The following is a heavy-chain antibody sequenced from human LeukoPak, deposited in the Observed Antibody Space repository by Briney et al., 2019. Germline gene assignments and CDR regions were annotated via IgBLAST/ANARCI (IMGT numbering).Heavy chain of an antibody. CDR3: ARHGKSVWFRSGSYYFDY. CDR1: GGSISSSSYY. D-gene: IGHD3-10*01. V-gene: IGHV4-39*01. Sequence: SETLSLTCTVSGGSISSSSYYWGWIRQPPGKGLEWIGSIYYTGSTYYNPPLKSPVTISVDTSKNQFSLKLSSVTAADTAVYYCARHGKSVWFRSGSYYFDYWGQGTLVTVSS. CDR2: IYYTGST. J-gene: IGHJ4*02.